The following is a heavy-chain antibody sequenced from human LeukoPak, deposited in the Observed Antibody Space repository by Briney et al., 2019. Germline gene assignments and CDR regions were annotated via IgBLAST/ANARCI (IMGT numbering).Heavy chain of an antibody. J-gene: IGHJ4*02. V-gene: IGHV4-34*01. CDR3: ARGQWLDNY. CDR2: INHSGST. D-gene: IGHD6-19*01. CDR1: GGSFSDYY. Sequence: KPSETLSLTCAVYGGSFSDYYWSWIRQPPGKGLEWIGEINHSGSTNYNPSLKSRVTISVDTSKNQFSLKLSSVTAADTAVYYCARGQWLDNYWGRGTLVTVSS.